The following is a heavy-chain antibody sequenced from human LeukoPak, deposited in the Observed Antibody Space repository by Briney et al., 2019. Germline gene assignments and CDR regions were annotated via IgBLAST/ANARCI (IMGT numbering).Heavy chain of an antibody. CDR1: GFTFSSYG. D-gene: IGHD6-19*01. CDR2: ISYDGSNK. CDR3: AKEFELAVAGVRGPCDY. Sequence: GRSLRLSCAASGFTFSSYGMHWVRQAPGKGLEWVAVISYDGSNKYYADSVKGRFTISRDNSKNTLYLQMNSLRAEDTAVYYCAKEFELAVAGVRGPCDYWGQGTLVTVSS. J-gene: IGHJ4*02. V-gene: IGHV3-30*18.